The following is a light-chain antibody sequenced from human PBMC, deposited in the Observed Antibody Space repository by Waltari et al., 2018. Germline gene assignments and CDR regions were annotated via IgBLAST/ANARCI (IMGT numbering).Light chain of an antibody. CDR2: DAS. Sequence: EIVLTQSPATLSLSPGERATLPCRASQSVNSYLAWYQQKPGQAPRLLIYDASNRATGIPARFSGSGSGTDFTLTISSLEPEDFAVYYCQQRINWPLTFGGGTKVEIK. J-gene: IGKJ4*01. CDR3: QQRINWPLT. CDR1: QSVNSY. V-gene: IGKV3-11*01.